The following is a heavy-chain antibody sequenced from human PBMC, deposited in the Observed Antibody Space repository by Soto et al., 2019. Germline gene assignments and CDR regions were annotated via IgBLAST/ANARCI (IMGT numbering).Heavy chain of an antibody. CDR3: AREWGLLPYYVMNV. CDR2: ISYTGRT. Sequence: PSETLSLTCIVSGDSVTSGSYYWTWLRQPPGKGLEWIGYISYTGRTKYNPPLQSRVTISVDTSKNDFSLNPSSVTAADTAVYFCAREWGLLPYYVMNVWGHGTAFTVSS. CDR1: GDSVTSGSYY. D-gene: IGHD7-27*01. J-gene: IGHJ6*02. V-gene: IGHV4-61*03.